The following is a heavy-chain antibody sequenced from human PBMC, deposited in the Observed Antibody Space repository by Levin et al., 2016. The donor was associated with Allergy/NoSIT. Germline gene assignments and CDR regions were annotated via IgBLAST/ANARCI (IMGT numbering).Heavy chain of an antibody. J-gene: IGHJ4*02. Sequence: WIRQPPGKGLEWVGRIRSKANNYATTYAASVKGRFTISRDDSKNTAYLQMNSLKTEDTAVYYCTRLSAPIDYWGQGTLVTVSS. D-gene: IGHD1-26*01. CDR3: TRLSAPIDY. CDR2: IRSKANNYAT. V-gene: IGHV3-73*01.